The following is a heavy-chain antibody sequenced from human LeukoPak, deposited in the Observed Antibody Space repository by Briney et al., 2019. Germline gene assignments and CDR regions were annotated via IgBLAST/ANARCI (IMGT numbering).Heavy chain of an antibody. Sequence: SETLSLTCAVYGGSFRGYYWSWIRQPPGKGLEWIGEIDHSGSTNYNPSLKSRVTIPVDTSKNQFSLKLSSVTAADTAVYYCARLVYCSSTSCRNDYWGQGTLVTVSS. CDR1: GGSFRGYY. CDR2: IDHSGST. J-gene: IGHJ4*02. CDR3: ARLVYCSSTSCRNDY. V-gene: IGHV4-34*01. D-gene: IGHD2-2*01.